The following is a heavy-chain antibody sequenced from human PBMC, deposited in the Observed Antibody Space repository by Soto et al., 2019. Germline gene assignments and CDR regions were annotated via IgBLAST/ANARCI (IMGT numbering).Heavy chain of an antibody. J-gene: IGHJ4*02. CDR3: AKERNSWYSSGSDS. CDR2: ISVNGGST. V-gene: IGHV3-23*01. CDR1: GFTFSSCA. Sequence: LRLSCAASGFTFSSCAMGWVRQAPGKGLEWVSSISVNGGSTYYADSVKGRFTISRDNSKNILYLHMISLRAEDTAVYYCAKERNSWYSSGSDSWGQGTLVTVSS. D-gene: IGHD2-15*01.